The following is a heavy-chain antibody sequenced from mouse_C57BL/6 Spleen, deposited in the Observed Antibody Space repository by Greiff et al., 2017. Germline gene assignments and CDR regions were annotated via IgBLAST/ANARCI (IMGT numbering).Heavy chain of an antibody. Sequence: EVKLVESGGGLVKPGGSLKLSCAASGFTFSDYGMHWVRQAPEKGLEWVAYISSGSSTIYYADTVKGRFTISRDNAKNTLFLQMTSLRSEDTAMYYCAKEGPYAMDYWGQGTSVTVSS. V-gene: IGHV5-17*01. J-gene: IGHJ4*01. D-gene: IGHD3-3*01. CDR1: GFTFSDYG. CDR2: ISSGSSTI. CDR3: AKEGPYAMDY.